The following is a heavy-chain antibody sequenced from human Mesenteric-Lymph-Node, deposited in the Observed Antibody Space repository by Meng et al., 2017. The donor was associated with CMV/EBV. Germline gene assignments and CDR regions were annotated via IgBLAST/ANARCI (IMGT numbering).Heavy chain of an antibody. D-gene: IGHD6-13*01. CDR1: GFTFSSYW. Sequence: GGSLRLSCAASGFTFSSYWMSWVRQAPGKGLEWVANIKQDGSEEFSVDSVKGRFTTSRDNAKNSLYLQMNSLRAEDTAVYYCARARGGYSSSWPRGGAFDIWGQGTMVTVSS. V-gene: IGHV3-7*01. CDR2: IKQDGSEE. CDR3: ARARGGYSSSWPRGGAFDI. J-gene: IGHJ3*02.